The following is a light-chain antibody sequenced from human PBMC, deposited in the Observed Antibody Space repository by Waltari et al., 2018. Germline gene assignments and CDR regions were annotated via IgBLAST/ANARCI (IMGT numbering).Light chain of an antibody. Sequence: QSVLTQPPSASGTPGQRVTLSCSGSNSNIGSNTVNWYQQLPGTAPRILIHSNDRRPSGVPDRFSCSKSGTSASLAISWLQSEDEADYYCSTWDDRLTAVLFGGGTKVTVL. V-gene: IGLV1-44*01. CDR1: NSNIGSNT. J-gene: IGLJ3*02. CDR3: STWDDRLTAVL. CDR2: SND.